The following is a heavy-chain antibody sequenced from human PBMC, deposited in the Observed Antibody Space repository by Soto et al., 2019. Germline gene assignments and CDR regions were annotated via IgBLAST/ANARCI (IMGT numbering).Heavy chain of an antibody. CDR2: IYYSGST. Sequence: SETLSLTCTVSGGSISSSSYYWGWIRQPPGKGLEWIGSIYYSGSTYYNPSLKSRVTISVDTSKNQFSLKLSSVTAADTAVYYCARLEPVLRFLEWLPGAFDIWGQGTMVTVSS. V-gene: IGHV4-39*01. CDR3: ARLEPVLRFLEWLPGAFDI. CDR1: GGSISSSSYY. J-gene: IGHJ3*02. D-gene: IGHD3-3*01.